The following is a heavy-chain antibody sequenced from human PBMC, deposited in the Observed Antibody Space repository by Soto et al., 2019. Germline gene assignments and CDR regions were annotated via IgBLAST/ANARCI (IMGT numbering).Heavy chain of an antibody. V-gene: IGHV5-51*01. CDR2: IHGGDSNT. J-gene: IGHJ4*02. D-gene: IGHD6-19*01. Sequence: EVQLVQSGAEVKKPGESLKISGKCSGYMFTNDWIGWVRQMPGKGLEWMGIIHGGDSNTRYSPSFDGQVTISTDKSINTAYLQLSSLKAADTAMYYCARRVTSSTGWDYWGQGTLVTVSS. CDR3: ARRVTSSTGWDY. CDR1: GYMFTNDW.